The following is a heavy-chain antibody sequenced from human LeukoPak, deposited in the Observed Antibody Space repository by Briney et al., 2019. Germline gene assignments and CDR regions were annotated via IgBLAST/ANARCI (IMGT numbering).Heavy chain of an antibody. V-gene: IGHV4-59*12. D-gene: IGHD3-10*01. CDR1: GGSISSYY. J-gene: IGHJ4*02. CDR3: AGYYGSGQWDN. CDR2: TYXXGSS. Sequence: SETLSLTCTVSGGSISSYYWSWIRQPPGKXXEWIGYTYXXGSSSYSPSFKSRVTISTDTPRNQFFLRLTSVTAADAAVYYCAGYYGSGQWDNWGQGTLVTVSS.